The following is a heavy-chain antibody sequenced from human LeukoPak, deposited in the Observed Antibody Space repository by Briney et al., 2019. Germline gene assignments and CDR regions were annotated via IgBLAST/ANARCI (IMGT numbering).Heavy chain of an antibody. CDR1: GGSISSSSYY. V-gene: IGHV4-39*01. D-gene: IGHD2-15*01. CDR2: IYYSGST. CDR3: ARLVSGGILWFDP. J-gene: IGHJ5*02. Sequence: SETLSLTCTVSGGSISSSSYYWGWIRQPPGKGLEWIGSIYYSGSTYYNPSLKSRITISVDTSKNQFSLKLSSVTAADTAVYYCARLVSGGILWFDPWGQGTLVTVSS.